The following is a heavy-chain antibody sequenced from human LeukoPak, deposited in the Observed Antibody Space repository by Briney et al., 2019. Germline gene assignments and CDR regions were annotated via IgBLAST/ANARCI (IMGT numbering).Heavy chain of an antibody. CDR1: GFTFSSYE. Sequence: GGSLRLSCAASGFTFSSYEMNWVRQAPGKRLEWVSYISSSGGTMYYADSVKGRFTISRDNAKNSLYLQMNSLRVEDTAVYYCARDRQVDGAFDYWGQGTLVTVTS. CDR2: ISSSGGTM. V-gene: IGHV3-48*03. J-gene: IGHJ4*02. D-gene: IGHD6-19*01. CDR3: ARDRQVDGAFDY.